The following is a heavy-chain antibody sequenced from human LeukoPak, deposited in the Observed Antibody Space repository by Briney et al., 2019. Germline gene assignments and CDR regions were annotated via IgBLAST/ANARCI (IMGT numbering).Heavy chain of an antibody. CDR1: GSSISSGYY. J-gene: IGHJ4*02. CDR2: INHSGST. V-gene: IGHV4-38-2*02. Sequence: SVTLSLTCTVSGSSISSGYYWGWIRPPPGKGLEWIGSINHSGSTNYNPSLKSRVTISVDTSKNQFSLKLSSVTAADTAVYYCARQRSGIVGYFDYWGQGTLVTVSS. D-gene: IGHD1-26*01. CDR3: ARQRSGIVGYFDY.